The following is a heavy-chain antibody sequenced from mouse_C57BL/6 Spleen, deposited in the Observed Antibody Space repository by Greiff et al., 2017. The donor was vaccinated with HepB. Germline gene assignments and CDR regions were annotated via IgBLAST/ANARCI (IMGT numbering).Heavy chain of an antibody. V-gene: IGHV1-26*01. CDR1: GYTFTDYY. J-gene: IGHJ2*01. Sequence: VQLQQSRPELVKPGASVKISCKASGYTFTDYYMNWVKQSHGKSLEWIGDINPNNGGTSYNQKFKGKATLTVDKSSSTAYMELRSLTSEDSAVYYCARTGTFDYWGQGTTLTVSS. D-gene: IGHD4-1*01. CDR2: INPNNGGT. CDR3: ARTGTFDY.